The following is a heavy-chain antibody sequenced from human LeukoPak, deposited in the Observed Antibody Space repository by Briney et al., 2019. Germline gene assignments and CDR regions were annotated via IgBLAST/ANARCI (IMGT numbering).Heavy chain of an antibody. Sequence: PGGSLRLSCAASGFTFSSYSMNWVRQAPGKGLEWVSYISSSNIKYGDSVKGRFTISRDNAKNSLYLQMNSLKTEDTAVYYCTRDQTPYYWGQGTLVTVAS. CDR2: ISSSNI. V-gene: IGHV3-48*01. CDR1: GFTFSSYS. J-gene: IGHJ4*02. CDR3: TRDQTPYY.